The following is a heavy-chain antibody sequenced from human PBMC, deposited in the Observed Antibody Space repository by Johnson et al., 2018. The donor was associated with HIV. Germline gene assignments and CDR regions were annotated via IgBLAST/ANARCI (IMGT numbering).Heavy chain of an antibody. J-gene: IGHJ3*02. CDR2: IYSGGST. CDR1: GFTVSSNY. Sequence: VQLVESGGGVVQPGRSLRLSCAASGFTVSSNYMSWVRQAPGKGLEWVSVIYSGGSTYYTDSVKGRFTISRDNSKNTLYLQMNSLRPEDTAVYYCARAGVVDSYGSWKAFDIWGQGTLVTVSS. D-gene: IGHD3-10*01. V-gene: IGHV3-66*02. CDR3: ARAGVVDSYGSWKAFDI.